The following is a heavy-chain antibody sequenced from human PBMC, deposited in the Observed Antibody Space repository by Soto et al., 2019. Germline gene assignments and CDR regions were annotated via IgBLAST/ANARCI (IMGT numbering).Heavy chain of an antibody. CDR1: GFTFSSYG. CDR3: AKFGNYYGMDV. D-gene: IGHD3-10*01. J-gene: IGHJ6*02. V-gene: IGHV3-33*06. Sequence: GGSLRLSCAASGFTFSSYGMHWVRQAPGKGLEWVAVIWYDGSNKYYADSVKGRFTISRDNSKNTLYLQMNSLRAEDTAVYYCAKFGNYYGMDVWGQGTTVTVSS. CDR2: IWYDGSNK.